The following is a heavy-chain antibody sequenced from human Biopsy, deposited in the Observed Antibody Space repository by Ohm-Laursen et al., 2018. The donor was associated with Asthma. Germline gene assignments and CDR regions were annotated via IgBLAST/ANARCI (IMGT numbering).Heavy chain of an antibody. CDR3: ARMITMIQAANYYSYAMDV. CDR1: GDSINSGGYS. CDR2: LFPSGAP. V-gene: IGHV4-30-2*01. Sequence: SQTLSLTCAMSGDSINSGGYSWDWIRQPPRKGLGWVAYLFPSGAPYYNPSLKSRVTISVDRSKRQFSLKVNSVTAADTAVYYCARMITMIQAANYYSYAMDVWGQGTTVTVSS. J-gene: IGHJ6*02. D-gene: IGHD3-22*01.